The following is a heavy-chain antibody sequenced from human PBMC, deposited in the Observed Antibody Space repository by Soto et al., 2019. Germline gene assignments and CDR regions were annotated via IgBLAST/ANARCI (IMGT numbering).Heavy chain of an antibody. Sequence: ASVKVSCKASGYTFTGYYMHWVRQAPGQGLEWMGWINPNSGGTNYAQKFQGRVTMTRDTSISTAYMELSRLRSDDTAVYYCARVKIAAAGITLDYWGQGTLVSVSS. CDR1: GYTFTGYY. CDR3: ARVKIAAAGITLDY. CDR2: INPNSGGT. V-gene: IGHV1-2*02. J-gene: IGHJ4*02. D-gene: IGHD6-13*01.